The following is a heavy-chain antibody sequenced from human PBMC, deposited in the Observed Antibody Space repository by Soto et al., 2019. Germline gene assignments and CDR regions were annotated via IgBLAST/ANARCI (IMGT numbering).Heavy chain of an antibody. J-gene: IGHJ3*02. CDR3: ARNGYYDFWSGYYTLDAFDI. D-gene: IGHD3-3*01. CDR2: IYYSGST. V-gene: IGHV4-31*03. CDR1: CGSISSGGYY. Sequence: SETLSLTCTVSCGSISSGGYYWSWIRQHPGKGLEWIGYIYYSGSTYYNPSLKSRVTISVDTSKNQFSLKLSSVTAADTAGYYCARNGYYDFWSGYYTLDAFDIWGQGTMVTV.